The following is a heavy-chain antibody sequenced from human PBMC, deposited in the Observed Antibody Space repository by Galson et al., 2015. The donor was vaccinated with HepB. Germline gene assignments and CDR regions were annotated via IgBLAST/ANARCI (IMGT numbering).Heavy chain of an antibody. CDR2: ISAYNDNT. CDR1: GYTLTGYG. V-gene: IGHV1-18*01. Sequence: SVKVSCKASGYTLTGYGISWVRQAPGQGLDWVGWISAYNDNTNFAQKLQGRVTMTTDTSTSTAYMELRSLTSDDTAVYYCATVYSYRPFDYWGQGTLCTVSS. CDR3: ATVYSYRPFDY. J-gene: IGHJ4*02. D-gene: IGHD5-18*01.